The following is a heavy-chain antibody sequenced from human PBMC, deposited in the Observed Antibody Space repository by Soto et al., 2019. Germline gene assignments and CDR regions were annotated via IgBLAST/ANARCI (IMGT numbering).Heavy chain of an antibody. Sequence: GGSLRLSCAASGFTFSSYSMNWVRQAPGKGLEWVSYISSSSSTIYYADSVKGRFTISRDNAKNSLYLQMNSLRAEDTAVYYCARVRRSGIAATRGYYMDVWGKGTTVTVSS. CDR1: GFTFSSYS. V-gene: IGHV3-48*01. J-gene: IGHJ6*03. D-gene: IGHD6-13*01. CDR2: ISSSSSTI. CDR3: ARVRRSGIAATRGYYMDV.